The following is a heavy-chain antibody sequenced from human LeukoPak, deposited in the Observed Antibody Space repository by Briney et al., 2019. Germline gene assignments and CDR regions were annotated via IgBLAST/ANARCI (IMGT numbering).Heavy chain of an antibody. J-gene: IGHJ4*02. V-gene: IGHV1-8*01. CDR3: VRYSHASDY. D-gene: IGHD5-18*01. Sequence: ASVKVSCKASGYTFTSYDINWVRQATGQGLEWMGWMNPNSGNTGYAQKFQGRVTITRNTSISTAYMELSSLRSEDTAEYYCVRYSHASDYWGQGTLVTVSS. CDR1: GYTFTSYD. CDR2: MNPNSGNT.